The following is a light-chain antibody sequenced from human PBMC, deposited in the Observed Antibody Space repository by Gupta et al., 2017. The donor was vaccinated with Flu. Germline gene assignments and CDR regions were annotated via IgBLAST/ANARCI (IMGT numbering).Light chain of an antibody. CDR2: HNN. CDR1: SSNVGHDF. J-gene: IGLJ1*01. Sequence: KVTISCSGSSSNVGHDFVSWSQQLPGTAPKVLIYHNNDRPSGIPDRFSGSKSGTSATLRITGLQTGDEADYYCGTSDSILNAWVFGTGTKFTVL. V-gene: IGLV1-51*01. CDR3: GTSDSILNAWV.